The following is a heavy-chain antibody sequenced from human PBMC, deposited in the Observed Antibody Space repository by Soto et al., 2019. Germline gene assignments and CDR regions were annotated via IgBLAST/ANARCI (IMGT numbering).Heavy chain of an antibody. J-gene: IGHJ6*02. CDR2: IYYSGST. CDR3: ARRRLIDYYYGMDV. Sequence: ASEALSLTCTVSGGSVISGSYYWSLIRQPPGKGLEWIGYIYYSGSTNYNPSLKSRVTISVDTSKNQFSLKLSSVTAADTAVYYCARRRLIDYYYGMDVWGQGTTVTVSS. V-gene: IGHV4-61*01. CDR1: GGSVISGSYY. D-gene: IGHD2-8*01.